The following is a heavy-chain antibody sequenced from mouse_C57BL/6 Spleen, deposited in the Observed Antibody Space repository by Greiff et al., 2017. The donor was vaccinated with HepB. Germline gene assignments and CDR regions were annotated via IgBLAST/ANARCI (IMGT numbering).Heavy chain of an antibody. CDR1: GFTFSSYA. D-gene: IGHD4-1*01. V-gene: IGHV5-4*03. CDR2: ISDGGSYT. J-gene: IGHJ4*01. Sequence: EVKVEESGGGLVKPGGSLKLSCAASGFTFSSYAMSWVRQTPEKRLEWVATISDGGSYTYYPDNVKGRFTISRDNAKNNLYLQMSHLKSEDTAMYYCARVGTGAMDYWGQGTSVTVSS. CDR3: ARVGTGAMDY.